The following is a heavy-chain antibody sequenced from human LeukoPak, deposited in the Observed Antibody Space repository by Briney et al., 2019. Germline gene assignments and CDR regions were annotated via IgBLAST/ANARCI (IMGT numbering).Heavy chain of an antibody. J-gene: IGHJ4*02. CDR2: IYPNNSTR. CDR3: ARGKVLFDH. Sequence: ASVKVCCKASGYTFINFPLSWVRQAPGRGPEWVGWIYPNNSTRGYAKNFQGRVVLTRDTSISTAYMELRSLKSEDTAVYYCARGKVLFDHWGQGSLVAVSS. V-gene: IGHV1-8*01. CDR1: GYTFINFP.